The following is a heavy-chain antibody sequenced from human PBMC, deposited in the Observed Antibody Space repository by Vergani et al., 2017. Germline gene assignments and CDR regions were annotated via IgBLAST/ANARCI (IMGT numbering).Heavy chain of an antibody. CDR2: IYYSGST. V-gene: IGHV4-30-4*08. Sequence: KESGPTLIKPTQNLTLTCTFSGFSLDTGGVGVGWIRQPPGKGLEWIGYIYYSGSTYYNPSLKSRVSISIDTSKNQFSLKLSSVTAADTAVYYCARSWEIHIMDFDYWGQGTLVTVSS. J-gene: IGHJ4*02. CDR1: GFSLDTGGVG. CDR3: ARSWEIHIMDFDY. D-gene: IGHD1-26*01.